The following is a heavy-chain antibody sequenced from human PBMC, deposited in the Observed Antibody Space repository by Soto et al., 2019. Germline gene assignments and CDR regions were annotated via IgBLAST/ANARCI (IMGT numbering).Heavy chain of an antibody. Sequence: GGSLRLSCEASGFTFSSYAVTWVRQAPGKGLEWVSSISNSGGYTYYADSVKGRFTISRDNSKNTVYLQMNSLRADDAALYYCAKGYSSSGLIYLDYWGQGTPVTVSS. CDR2: ISNSGGYT. D-gene: IGHD6-13*01. V-gene: IGHV3-23*01. J-gene: IGHJ4*02. CDR3: AKGYSSSGLIYLDY. CDR1: GFTFSSYA.